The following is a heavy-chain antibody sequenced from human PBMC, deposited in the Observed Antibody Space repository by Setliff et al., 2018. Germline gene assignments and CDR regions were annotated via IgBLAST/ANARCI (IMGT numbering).Heavy chain of an antibody. CDR1: GGTFNPYA. J-gene: IGHJ4*02. Sequence: SVKVSCKASGGTFNPYAISWVRQAPGQGLEWMGGIIPILNTANYAQTLQGRVTITMDKSARTVYMELSSLRSEDTAVYFCAFTIQSGYLRTHYFDYWGQGTLVTVSS. D-gene: IGHD6-13*01. CDR2: IIPILNTA. V-gene: IGHV1-69*10. CDR3: AFTIQSGYLRTHYFDY.